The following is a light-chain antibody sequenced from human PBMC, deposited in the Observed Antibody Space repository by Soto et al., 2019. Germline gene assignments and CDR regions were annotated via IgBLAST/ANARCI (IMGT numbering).Light chain of an antibody. CDR3: QQCDDFIT. CDR2: EAS. CDR1: QDIKNY. V-gene: IGKV1-33*01. J-gene: IGKJ4*01. Sequence: DLQMTQSPSSLSASVGDRVTITCQASQDIKNYLNWYQQKPGKAPKLLIYEASNLETGVPSRFSGRGSGRSFTFSISSLQPEDIATYYCQQCDDFITFGGGTRIEIK.